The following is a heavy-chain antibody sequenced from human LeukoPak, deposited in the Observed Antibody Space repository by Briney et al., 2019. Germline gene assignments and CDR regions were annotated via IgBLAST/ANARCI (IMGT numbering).Heavy chain of an antibody. Sequence: SETLSLTCTVSGGSISSNFYYWGWIRPPPGKGLEWIGNIYYRGSTYYNPSLKSRVTISVDTSKNQFSLKLTSVTAADTAVYYCARFIHLGEYKHYFDYWGQGTLVTVSS. V-gene: IGHV4-39*01. CDR3: ARFIHLGEYKHYFDY. J-gene: IGHJ4*02. D-gene: IGHD3-16*01. CDR2: IYYRGST. CDR1: GGSISSNFYY.